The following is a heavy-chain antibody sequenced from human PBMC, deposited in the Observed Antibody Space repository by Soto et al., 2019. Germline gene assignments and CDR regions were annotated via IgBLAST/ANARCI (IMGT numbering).Heavy chain of an antibody. Sequence: ASVKVSCKASGYTFTGYYMHWVRQAPGQGLEWMGWINPNSGGTNYAQKFQGRVTMTRDTSISTAYMELSRLRSDDTAVYYCARDCRSTSCSQAPPYNYGMDVWGQGTTVTVSS. CDR3: ARDCRSTSCSQAPPYNYGMDV. V-gene: IGHV1-2*02. J-gene: IGHJ6*02. CDR2: INPNSGGT. CDR1: GYTFTGYY. D-gene: IGHD2-2*01.